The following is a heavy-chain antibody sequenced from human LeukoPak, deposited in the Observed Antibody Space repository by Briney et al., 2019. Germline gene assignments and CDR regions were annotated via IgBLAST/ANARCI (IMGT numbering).Heavy chain of an antibody. V-gene: IGHV3-53*01. D-gene: IGHD5-12*01. CDR2: INSGDST. Sequence: PGGSLRLSCAASGFAVSNNYMSWVRQAPGKGLEWVSLINSGDSTYYADSVKGRFTISRDNSKNTLYLQMNSLRAEDTAVYYCAKGYQWLSHSVDYWGQGTLVTVSS. CDR1: GFAVSNNY. CDR3: AKGYQWLSHSVDY. J-gene: IGHJ4*02.